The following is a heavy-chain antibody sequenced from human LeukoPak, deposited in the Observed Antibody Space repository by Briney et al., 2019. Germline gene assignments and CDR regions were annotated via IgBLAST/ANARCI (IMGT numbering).Heavy chain of an antibody. V-gene: IGHV3-15*01. D-gene: IGHD1-7*01. Sequence: GGSLRLSCAASGFTFSNAWMSWVRQAPGKGLEWVGRIKSKTDGGTTEYAAPVKGRFTISRDDSKNTLYLQMNSLKTEDTAVYYCTTRHWNFSNIGIDYWGQGTLVTVSS. J-gene: IGHJ4*02. CDR3: TTRHWNFSNIGIDY. CDR1: GFTFSNAW. CDR2: IKSKTDGGTT.